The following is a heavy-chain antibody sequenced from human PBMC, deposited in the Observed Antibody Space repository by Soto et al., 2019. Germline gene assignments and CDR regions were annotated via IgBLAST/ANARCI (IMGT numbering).Heavy chain of an antibody. V-gene: IGHV4-39*02. D-gene: IGHD3-9*01. CDR1: GGSISSSSYY. J-gene: IGHJ4*02. Sequence: PSETLSLTCTVSGGSISSSSYYWGWIRQPPGKGLEWIGSIYYSGSTYYNPSLKSRVTISVDTSKNQFSLKLSSVTAADTAVYYCAREWGPRRYFDWGPFDYWGQGTLVTVSS. CDR3: AREWGPRRYFDWGPFDY. CDR2: IYYSGST.